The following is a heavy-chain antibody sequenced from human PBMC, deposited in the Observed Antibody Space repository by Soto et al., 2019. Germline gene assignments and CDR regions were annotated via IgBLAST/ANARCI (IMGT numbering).Heavy chain of an antibody. D-gene: IGHD4-17*01. V-gene: IGHV4-31*03. CDR2: ISYSGST. CDR1: GGFIRRRAYF. J-gene: IGHJ3*02. CDR3: ARVEYGRKAGAFGI. Sequence: TVSGGFIRRRAYFCSWIRQHPEKALEWIGYISYSGSTYYNPSLKSRVTISVDTSNNQFSLKLRSVTAADTAVYDCARVEYGRKAGAFGICGQGTLVT.